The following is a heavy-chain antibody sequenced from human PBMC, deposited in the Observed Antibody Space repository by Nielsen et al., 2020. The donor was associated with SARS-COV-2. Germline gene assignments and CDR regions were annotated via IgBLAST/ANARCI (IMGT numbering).Heavy chain of an antibody. Sequence: GGSLRLSCAASGFTFSSYGMHWVRQAPGKGLEWVAFIRYDGSNKYYADSVKGRFTISRDNSKNTLYLQMNSLRAEDTAVYYCAKGYAVMVNLVWYYYYGMDVWGHGTTVTVSS. CDR3: AKGYAVMVNLVWYYYYGMDV. CDR2: IRYDGSNK. D-gene: IGHD5-18*01. V-gene: IGHV3-30*02. CDR1: GFTFSSYG. J-gene: IGHJ6*02.